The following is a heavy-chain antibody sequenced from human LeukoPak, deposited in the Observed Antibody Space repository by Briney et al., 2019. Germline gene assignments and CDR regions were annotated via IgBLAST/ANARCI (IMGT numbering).Heavy chain of an antibody. CDR2: IIPIFGTA. V-gene: IGHV1-69*05. J-gene: IGHJ6*03. CDR1: GGTFSSYA. Sequence: GASVKVSCKASGGTFSSYAISWVRQAPGQGLEWMGGIIPIFGTANYAQKFQGRVTITTDESTSTAYMELSSLRSEDTAVYYCARGSSFPSYYYYMDVWGKGTTVTVSS. CDR3: ARGSSFPSYYYYMDV. D-gene: IGHD6-13*01.